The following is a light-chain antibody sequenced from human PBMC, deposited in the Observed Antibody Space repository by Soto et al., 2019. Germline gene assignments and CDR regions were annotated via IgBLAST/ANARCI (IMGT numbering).Light chain of an antibody. CDR2: GAS. J-gene: IGKJ1*01. CDR3: QQYGSSPWT. Sequence: EIVLTQSPGTLSLSPGERATLSCRASQSVSSGYLAWYQQKPGQAPRPLIYGASSRAIGIPDRFSGSGSGTDFTLTISRLEPEDFAVYYCQQYGSSPWTFGQGTKV. CDR1: QSVSSGY. V-gene: IGKV3-20*01.